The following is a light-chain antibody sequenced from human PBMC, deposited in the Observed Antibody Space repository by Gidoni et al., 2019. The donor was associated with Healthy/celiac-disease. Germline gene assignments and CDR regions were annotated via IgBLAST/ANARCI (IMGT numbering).Light chain of an antibody. Sequence: QSALTQPASVAGCTGQASTISGTGTSRDVGSYNLVSWYQKHPGKAPKRMIYAVSKRPSGVSNRFSGSKSGNTASLTISGLQAEDEADYYCCSYAGSSTWVFGGGTKLTVL. CDR2: AVS. J-gene: IGLJ3*02. V-gene: IGLV2-23*02. CDR1: SRDVGSYNL. CDR3: CSYAGSSTWV.